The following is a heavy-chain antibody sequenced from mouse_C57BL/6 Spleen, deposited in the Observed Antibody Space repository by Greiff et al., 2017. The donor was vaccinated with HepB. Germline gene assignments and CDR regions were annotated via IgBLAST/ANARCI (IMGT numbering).Heavy chain of an antibody. CDR3: ARLYYGSSYWYFDV. V-gene: IGHV5-17*01. CDR1: GFTFSDYG. CDR2: ISSGSSTI. J-gene: IGHJ1*03. D-gene: IGHD1-1*01. Sequence: DVHLVESGGGLVKPGGSLKLSCAASGFTFSDYGMHWVRQAPEKGLEWVAYISSGSSTIYYADTVKGRFTISRDNAKSTLFLQMTSLRSEDTAMYYCARLYYGSSYWYFDVWGTGTTVTGSS.